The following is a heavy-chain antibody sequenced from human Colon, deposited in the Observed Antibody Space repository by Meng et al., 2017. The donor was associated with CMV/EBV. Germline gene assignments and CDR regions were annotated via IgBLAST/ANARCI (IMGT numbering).Heavy chain of an antibody. CDR1: GGTFSKYV. D-gene: IGHD6-19*01. J-gene: IGHJ4*02. CDR2: IIPILDTP. CDR3: AKRQEDSSGWFLD. Sequence: SVKVSCKASGGTFSKYVISWVRQAPGQGLEWMGRIIPILDTPNYARRFQGRVTITADKSTNTVYMELSSLRYEDTAVYYCAKRQEDSSGWFLDWGQGTLVTVSS. V-gene: IGHV1-69*04.